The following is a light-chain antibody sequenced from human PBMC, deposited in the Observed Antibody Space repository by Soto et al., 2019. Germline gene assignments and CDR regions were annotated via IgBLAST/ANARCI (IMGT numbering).Light chain of an antibody. CDR1: QSVSSN. J-gene: IGKJ5*01. Sequence: IVMTQSPATLSVSPGERATLSCRASQSVSSNLAWYQQKPGQAPRLLIYGASTRATGIPVRFSGSGSGTEFTLTISSLQSEDFAVYYCQQYNNWLITFGQGTRLEI. CDR2: GAS. CDR3: QQYNNWLIT. V-gene: IGKV3-15*01.